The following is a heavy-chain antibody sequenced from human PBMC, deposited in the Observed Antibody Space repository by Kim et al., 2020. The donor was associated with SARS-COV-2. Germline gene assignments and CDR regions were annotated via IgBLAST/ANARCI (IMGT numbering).Heavy chain of an antibody. J-gene: IGHJ3*02. Sequence: GGSLRLSCAASRFTFSNYGMHWVRQAPGKGLEWVAVIWYDGSNKYYADSVKGRFTISRDNSKNTLYLQMNSLRAEDTAVYYCKVDTAMDDAFDIWGQGTMVNVSS. CDR2: IWYDGSNK. CDR3: KVDTAMDDAFDI. CDR1: RFTFSNYG. D-gene: IGHD5-18*01. V-gene: IGHV3-33*01.